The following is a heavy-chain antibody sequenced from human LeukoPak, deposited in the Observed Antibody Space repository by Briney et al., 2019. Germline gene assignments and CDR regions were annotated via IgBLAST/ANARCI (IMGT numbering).Heavy chain of an antibody. D-gene: IGHD3-22*01. J-gene: IGHJ4*02. V-gene: IGHV1-8*01. CDR1: GYTFTSYD. CDR3: ARGDYYDSSGYPIDY. CDR2: MNPNSGNT. Sequence: GASVKVSCKASGYTFTSYDINWVRQATGQGLEWMGWMNPNSGNTGYAQKFQGRVTMTRDTSISTVYMELSRLRSDDTAVYYCARGDYYDSSGYPIDYWGQGTLVTVSS.